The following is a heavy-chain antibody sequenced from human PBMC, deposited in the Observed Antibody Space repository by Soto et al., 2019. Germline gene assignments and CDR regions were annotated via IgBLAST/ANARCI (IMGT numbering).Heavy chain of an antibody. D-gene: IGHD2-8*01. J-gene: IGHJ1*01. CDR1: GYTFTGYY. Sequence: ASVKVSCKASGYTFTGYYMHWVRQAPGQGLEWMGWINPNSGGTNYAQKFQGRVTMTRDTSISTAYMELSRLRSDDTAVYYCARESYCTNGVCYSRRSVPHIGSRGQGTLVTVFS. CDR3: ARESYCTNGVCYSRRSVPHIGS. V-gene: IGHV1-2*02. CDR2: INPNSGGT.